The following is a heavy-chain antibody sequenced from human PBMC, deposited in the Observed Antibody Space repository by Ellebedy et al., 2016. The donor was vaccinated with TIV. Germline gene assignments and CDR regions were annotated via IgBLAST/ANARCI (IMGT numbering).Heavy chain of an antibody. V-gene: IGHV3-23*01. Sequence: GESLKISCVASGFTFRTDAMSWVRQTPGKGLEWVSGISGSGGSTDYADSVKGRFTSSRDNSKNTLYLQMTSLRAEDTATYYCAKGGYSSGWYMFHYWGQGTRVTVSS. D-gene: IGHD6-19*01. J-gene: IGHJ4*02. CDR1: GFTFRTDA. CDR3: AKGGYSSGWYMFHY. CDR2: ISGSGGST.